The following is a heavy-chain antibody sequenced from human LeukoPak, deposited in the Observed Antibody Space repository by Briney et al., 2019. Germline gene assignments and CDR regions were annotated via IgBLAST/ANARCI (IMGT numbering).Heavy chain of an antibody. V-gene: IGHV3-23*01. CDR2: IGNNGGGI. J-gene: IGHJ1*01. CDR1: GFTFTSYT. Sequence: GGSLRLSCAASGFTFTSYTMYWVRQAPGKGLGWVSIIGNNGGGIHYADSVRGRFTISRDNSKNTLYLQMTNLRVDDTDLYYCAIDPNWETHNWGQGVLVTVSS. CDR3: AIDPNWETHN. D-gene: IGHD7-27*01.